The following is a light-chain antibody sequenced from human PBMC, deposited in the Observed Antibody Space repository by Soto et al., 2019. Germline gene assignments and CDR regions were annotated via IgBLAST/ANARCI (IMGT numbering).Light chain of an antibody. V-gene: IGLV1-40*01. Sequence: QSVLTQPPSVSGAPGQRVTISCTGSSSNIGAGYDVHWYQQLPGTAPKLLIHGNTNRPSGVPDRFSGSRSGTSASLAITGLRAEDEADYYCQSYDISLSAVWVFGGGTKLTVL. CDR3: QSYDISLSAVWV. CDR1: SSNIGAGYD. J-gene: IGLJ3*02. CDR2: GNT.